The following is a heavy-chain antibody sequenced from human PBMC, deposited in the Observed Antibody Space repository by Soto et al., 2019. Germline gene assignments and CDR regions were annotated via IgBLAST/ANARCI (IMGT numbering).Heavy chain of an antibody. CDR1: GGTFSSYA. D-gene: IGHD2-15*01. J-gene: IGHJ6*02. V-gene: IGHV1-69*01. CDR3: ARDSFSGGSCYGGYYYYYGMDG. CDR2: IIPIFGTA. Sequence: QVQLVQSGAEVKKPGSSVKVSCKASGGTFSSYAISWVRQAPGQGLEWMGGIIPIFGTANYAQKFQGRVTITAEESTSTAYMEVSSLRSEDTALYYCARDSFSGGSCYGGYYYYYGMDGWGQGTTVTVSS.